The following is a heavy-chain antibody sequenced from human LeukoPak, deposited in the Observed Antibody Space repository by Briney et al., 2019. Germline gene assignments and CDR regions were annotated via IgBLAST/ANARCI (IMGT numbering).Heavy chain of an antibody. CDR3: ARGIPPRYMVRGVKKYNWFDP. V-gene: IGHV4-59*01. D-gene: IGHD3-10*01. CDR2: IYYSGST. J-gene: IGHJ5*02. CDR1: GGSISTYF. Sequence: SETLSLTCTVSGGSISTYFWSWLRQPPGKGLEWIGYIYYSGSTNYNPSLKSRVTISVDTSKNQFSLKLSSVTAADTAVYYCARGIPPRYMVRGVKKYNWFDPWGQGTLVTVSS.